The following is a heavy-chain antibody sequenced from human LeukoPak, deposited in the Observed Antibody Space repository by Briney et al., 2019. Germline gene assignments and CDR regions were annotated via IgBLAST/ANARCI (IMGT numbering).Heavy chain of an antibody. CDR2: ISYDGSNK. J-gene: IGHJ6*02. D-gene: IGHD3-9*01. CDR3: EKDVYYYILAGPYYYGMTA. CDR1: GFTFSSYG. V-gene: IGHV3-30*18. Sequence: PGGSLRLSCAASGFTFSSYGMHWVRQAPGKGLEWVAVISYDGSNKYYADSVKGRFTISRDNSKNTLYLQMNSLRAEDTAVYYEEKDVYYYILAGPYYYGMTAGAKGPRSPAP.